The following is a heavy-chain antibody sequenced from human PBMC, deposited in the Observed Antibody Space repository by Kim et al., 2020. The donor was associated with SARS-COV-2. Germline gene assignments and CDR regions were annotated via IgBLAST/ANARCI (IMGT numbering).Heavy chain of an antibody. Sequence: VKGRFTISRDNAKNTLYLQMNSLRAEDTAVYYCVTYYDFWSGYYTGYNYWGQGTLVTVSS. CDR3: VTYYDFWSGYYTGYNY. J-gene: IGHJ4*02. D-gene: IGHD3-3*01. V-gene: IGHV3-74*01.